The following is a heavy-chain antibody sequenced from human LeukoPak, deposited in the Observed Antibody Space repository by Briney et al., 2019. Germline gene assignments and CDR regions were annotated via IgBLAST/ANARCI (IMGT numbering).Heavy chain of an antibody. CDR2: INAGNGKT. J-gene: IGHJ4*02. D-gene: IGHD2-21*01. Sequence: ASVKVSCKASGYTFTNYAMNWVRQAPGQRLEWMGWINAGNGKTKSSQRFQDRVTITRDTSASTACMELNSLRSEDTAVYYCARGIWSSHNKDYYFDYWGQGSLVTVSS. CDR1: GYTFTNYA. CDR3: ARGIWSSHNKDYYFDY. V-gene: IGHV1-3*01.